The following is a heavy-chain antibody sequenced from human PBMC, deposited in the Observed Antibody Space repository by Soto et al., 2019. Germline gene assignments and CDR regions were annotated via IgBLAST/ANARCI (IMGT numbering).Heavy chain of an antibody. CDR2: ISYDGSNK. V-gene: IGHV3-30-3*01. CDR1: GFTFSSYA. J-gene: IGHJ3*02. Sequence: PGGSLRLSCAASGFTFSSYAMHWVRQAPGKGLEWVAVISYDGSNKYYADSVKGRFTISRDNSKNTLYLQMNSLRAEDTAVYYCARDRSAVGATPDDAFDIWGQGTMVTVSS. CDR3: ARDRSAVGATPDDAFDI. D-gene: IGHD1-26*01.